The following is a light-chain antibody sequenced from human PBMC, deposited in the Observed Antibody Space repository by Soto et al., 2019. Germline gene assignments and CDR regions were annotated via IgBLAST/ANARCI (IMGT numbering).Light chain of an antibody. V-gene: IGKV1-5*03. J-gene: IGKJ2*01. CDR2: KAS. CDR3: QQYNGYPYT. CDR1: QSISTW. Sequence: DIPMTQSPSTLSASVGDRVTITCRASQSISTWLAWYQQKPGKAPNLLIYKASSLESGVPSSFSGSGSGTEFTLTISSLQPDDFATYYCQQYNGYPYTFGQGTKVEIK.